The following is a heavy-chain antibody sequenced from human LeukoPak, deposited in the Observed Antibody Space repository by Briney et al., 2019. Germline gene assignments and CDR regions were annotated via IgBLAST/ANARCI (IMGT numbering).Heavy chain of an antibody. Sequence: SETLSLTCTVSGGSISSYYWSWIRQPPGKGLEWIGYIYSSGSTNHNPSLNSRVTMSVDTSKNQFSLKLSSVTAADTAVYYCARVKSWSGYNALDYWGQGTLVIVPP. CDR3: ARVKSWSGYNALDY. V-gene: IGHV4-59*01. J-gene: IGHJ4*02. D-gene: IGHD3-3*01. CDR2: IYSSGST. CDR1: GGSISSYY.